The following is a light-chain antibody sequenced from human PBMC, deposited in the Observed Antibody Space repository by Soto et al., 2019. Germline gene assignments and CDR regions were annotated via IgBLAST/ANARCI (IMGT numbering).Light chain of an antibody. J-gene: IGKJ3*01. V-gene: IGKV3-20*01. CDR2: GAS. CDR3: QQYGSSPRFT. CDR1: QSVSSSY. Sequence: EIVLTQSPGTLSLSPGERATLSCRASQSVSSSYLAWYQQKPGQAPRLLIYGASSRATGIPDRFSGSGSETDFTITISGLEPEDFAVYYCQQYGSSPRFTFGPGTKVDIK.